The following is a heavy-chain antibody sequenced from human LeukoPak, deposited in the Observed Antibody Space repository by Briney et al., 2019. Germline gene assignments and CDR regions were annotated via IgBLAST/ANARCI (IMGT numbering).Heavy chain of an antibody. Sequence: ASVKVSCKASGYTFTSYGISWVRQAPGQGLEWMGWISAYNGNTNYAQKLQGRVTMTTDTSTSTAYMELRSLRSDDTAVYYCARASPYYYDSSGYPNYYFDYWGQGTLVTVSS. CDR2: ISAYNGNT. CDR1: GYTFTSYG. J-gene: IGHJ4*02. V-gene: IGHV1-18*01. CDR3: ARASPYYYDSSGYPNYYFDY. D-gene: IGHD3-22*01.